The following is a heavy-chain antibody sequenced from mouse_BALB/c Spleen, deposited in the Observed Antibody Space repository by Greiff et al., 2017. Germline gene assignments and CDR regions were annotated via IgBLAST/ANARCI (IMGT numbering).Heavy chain of an antibody. V-gene: IGHV1-4*01. CDR3: AIYDDPYAMDY. CDR2: INPSSGYT. CDR1: GYTFTSYT. J-gene: IGHJ4*01. D-gene: IGHD2-3*01. Sequence: VHLVESGAELARPGASVKMSCKASGYTFTSYTMHWVKQRPGQGLEWIGYINPSSGYTNYNQKFKDKATLTADKSSSTAYMQLSSLTSEDSAVYYCAIYDDPYAMDYGCRGTSVTVST.